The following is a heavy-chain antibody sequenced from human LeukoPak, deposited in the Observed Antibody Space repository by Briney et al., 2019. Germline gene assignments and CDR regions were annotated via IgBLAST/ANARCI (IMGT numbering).Heavy chain of an antibody. J-gene: IGHJ4*02. CDR1: GFTFSAHG. Sequence: PGGSLRLSCEASGFTFSAHGMSWVRQAPGKGLEWVSAIGGYGTTTYCGDSVRGRFTISRDNAKNSLYLQMNSLRAEDTAVYYCAREAGLFDYWGQGTLVTVSS. D-gene: IGHD3/OR15-3a*01. CDR2: IGGYGTTT. CDR3: AREAGLFDY. V-gene: IGHV3-23*01.